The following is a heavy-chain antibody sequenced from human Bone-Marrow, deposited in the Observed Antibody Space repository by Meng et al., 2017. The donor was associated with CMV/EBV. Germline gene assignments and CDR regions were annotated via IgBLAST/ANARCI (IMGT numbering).Heavy chain of an antibody. CDR2: ISYDGSNK. CDR1: GFTFSSYA. D-gene: IGHD2-2*01. CDR3: ARDGWISIVVVPAAIDGMDV. Sequence: GESLKISCAASGFTFSSYAMHWVRQAPGKGLEWVAVISYDGSNKYYADSVKGRFTISRDNSKNTLYLQMNSLRAEDTAVYYCARDGWISIVVVPAAIDGMDVWDQGTTVTVSS. J-gene: IGHJ6*02. V-gene: IGHV3-30-3*01.